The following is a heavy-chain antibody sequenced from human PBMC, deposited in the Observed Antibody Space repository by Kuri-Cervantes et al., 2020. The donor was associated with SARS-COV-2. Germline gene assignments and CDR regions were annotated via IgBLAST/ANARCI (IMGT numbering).Heavy chain of an antibody. CDR2: ISYDGSNK. CDR1: GFTFSSYG. CDR3: AKDPAYLLRFLEWLPLTYYFDY. J-gene: IGHJ4*02. Sequence: GGSLRLSCAASGFTFSSYGMHWVRQAPGKGLEWVAVISYDGSNKYYADSVKGRFTISRDNSKNTLYLQMNSLRAEDTAVYYCAKDPAYLLRFLEWLPLTYYFDYWGQGTLVTVSS. V-gene: IGHV3-30*18. D-gene: IGHD3-3*01.